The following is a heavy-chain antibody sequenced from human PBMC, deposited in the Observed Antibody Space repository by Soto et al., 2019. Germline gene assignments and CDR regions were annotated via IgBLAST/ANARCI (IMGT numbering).Heavy chain of an antibody. CDR2: ISSSGSTI. CDR3: ARDDHYGSGNYYYYCMDV. Sequence: GGSLRLSCAASGFTFSDYYMSWIRQAPGKGLEWVSYISSSGSTIYYADSVKGRFTISRDNAKNSLYLQMNSLRAEDTAVYYCARDDHYGSGNYYYYCMDVWGHGTTVNVS. V-gene: IGHV3-11*01. J-gene: IGHJ6*02. D-gene: IGHD3-10*01. CDR1: GFTFSDYY.